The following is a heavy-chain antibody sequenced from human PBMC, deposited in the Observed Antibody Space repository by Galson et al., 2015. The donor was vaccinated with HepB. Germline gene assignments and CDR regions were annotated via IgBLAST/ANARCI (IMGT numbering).Heavy chain of an antibody. Sequence: QSGAEVKKPGESLKISCKGSGYTFTSYWIGWVRQMPGKGLEWMGIIYPGDSDTRYSPSFQGQVTISADKSISTAYLQWSSLKASDTAIYYCARRELRYFDWLLSGAFDIWGQGTMVTVSS. CDR2: IYPGDSDT. V-gene: IGHV5-51*03. CDR3: ARRELRYFDWLLSGAFDI. CDR1: GYTFTSYW. J-gene: IGHJ3*02. D-gene: IGHD3-9*01.